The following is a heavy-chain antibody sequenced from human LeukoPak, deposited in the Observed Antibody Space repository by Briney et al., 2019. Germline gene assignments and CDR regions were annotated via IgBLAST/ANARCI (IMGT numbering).Heavy chain of an antibody. J-gene: IGHJ4*02. CDR1: GFTFSGSA. CDR3: TRDIVPMVYAV. Sequence: PGGSLRLSCAASGFTFSGSAMHWVRQASGKGLEWVGRIRSKANSYATAYAASVKGRLTISRDDSKNTAYLQMNSLKTEDTAVYYCTRDIVPMVYAVWGQGTLVTVSS. V-gene: IGHV3-73*01. D-gene: IGHD2-8*01. CDR2: IRSKANSYAT.